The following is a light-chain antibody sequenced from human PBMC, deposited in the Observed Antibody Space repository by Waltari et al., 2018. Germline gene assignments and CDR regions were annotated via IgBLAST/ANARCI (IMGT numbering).Light chain of an antibody. CDR1: QSGLFRSNNKNY. J-gene: IGKJ1*01. CDR2: WAS. CDR3: QQFLNTPWT. Sequence: DIVMTQFPDSLAVSLGERATINCKSSQSGLFRSNNKNYFSWYQQKPGQPPNLLIYWASTRESGVPDRFNGSGSGTDFTLTISSLQAEDVAVYYCQQFLNTPWTFGQGTKVEIK. V-gene: IGKV4-1*01.